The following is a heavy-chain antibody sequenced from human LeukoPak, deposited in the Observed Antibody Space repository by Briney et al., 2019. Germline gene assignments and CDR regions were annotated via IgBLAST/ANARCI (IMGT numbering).Heavy chain of an antibody. CDR2: INCSGGST. J-gene: IGHJ3*02. D-gene: IGHD3-9*01. CDR3: ARCYDNFDVALDI. Sequence: ASVKVSCKASGYTFTSYDINWVRQAPGQGLEWLGIINCSGGSTSYAQKFQGRVTMTRDTSTRTVYMELSSLRSEDTAVYYCARCYDNFDVALDIWSQGTMVTVSS. CDR1: GYTFTSYD. V-gene: IGHV1-46*01.